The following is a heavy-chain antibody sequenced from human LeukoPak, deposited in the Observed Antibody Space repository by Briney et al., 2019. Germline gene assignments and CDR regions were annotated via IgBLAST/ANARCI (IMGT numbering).Heavy chain of an antibody. CDR3: ARGIAAAGHPTSFDY. CDR1: GYTFTSYA. V-gene: IGHV1-69*13. CDR2: IIPIFGTA. J-gene: IGHJ4*02. D-gene: IGHD6-13*01. Sequence: SVKVSCKASGYTFTSYAISWVRQAPGQGLEWMGGIIPIFGTANYAQKFQGRVTITADESTSTAYMELSSLRSEDTAVYYCARGIAAAGHPTSFDYWGQGTLVTVSS.